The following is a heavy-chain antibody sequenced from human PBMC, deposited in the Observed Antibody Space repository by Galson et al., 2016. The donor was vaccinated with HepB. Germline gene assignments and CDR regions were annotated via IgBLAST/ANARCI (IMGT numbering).Heavy chain of an antibody. CDR3: VSYLLQSWAGSDAFDT. CDR2: IFHSGST. J-gene: IGHJ3*02. CDR1: GGSISRNNW. D-gene: IGHD4-11*01. Sequence: SETLSLTCAVSGGSISRNNWWSWVRQPPGKRLEWIGEIFHSGSTNYNPSLKSRVTMSVDKSKNHVSLKLISVTAADTAMYYCVSYLLQSWAGSDAFDTRGLGTMVTVSS. V-gene: IGHV4-4*02.